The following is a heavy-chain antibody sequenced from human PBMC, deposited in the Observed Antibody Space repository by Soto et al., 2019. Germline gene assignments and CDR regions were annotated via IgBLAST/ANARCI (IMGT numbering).Heavy chain of an antibody. CDR2: ISYDGSNK. CDR1: GFTFSSYA. D-gene: IGHD5-12*01. J-gene: IGHJ4*02. V-gene: IGHV3-30-3*01. Sequence: GGSLRLSCAASGFTFSSYAMHWVRQAPGKGLEWVAVISYDGSNKYYADSVKGRFTISRDNSKNTLYLQMNSLRAEDTAVYYCARAINAKGVYSGYDSGLDYWGQGTLVTVSS. CDR3: ARAINAKGVYSGYDSGLDY.